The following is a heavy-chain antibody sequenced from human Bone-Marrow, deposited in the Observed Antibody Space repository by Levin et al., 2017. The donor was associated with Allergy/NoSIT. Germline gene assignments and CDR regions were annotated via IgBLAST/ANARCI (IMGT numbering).Heavy chain of an antibody. J-gene: IGHJ4*01. CDR1: GFSFSSTW. D-gene: IGHD2/OR15-2a*01. V-gene: IGHV3-74*01. CDR3: ARDWYYTTDY. Sequence: LSLPCAASGFSFSSTWMHWVRQTPGEGLVWVSRINSDGTTYYADSVKGRFIISRDNAKSTLYLQMNRLRVEDTAVYYCARDWYYTTDYWGHGTLVTVSS. CDR2: INSDGTT.